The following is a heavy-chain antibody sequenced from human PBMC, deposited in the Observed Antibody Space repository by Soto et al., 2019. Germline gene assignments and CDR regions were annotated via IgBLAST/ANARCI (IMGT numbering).Heavy chain of an antibody. CDR1: GYTFTGYY. CDR3: ARDLGYYDSGMIQSDTWYYYGMDV. J-gene: IGHJ6*02. D-gene: IGHD3-22*01. V-gene: IGHV1-2*04. Sequence: ASVKVSCKASGYTFTGYYMHWVRQAPGQGLEWMGWINPNSGGTNYAQKFQGWVTMTRDTSISTAYMELSRLRSDDTAVYYCARDLGYYDSGMIQSDTWYYYGMDVWGQGTTVTVSS. CDR2: INPNSGGT.